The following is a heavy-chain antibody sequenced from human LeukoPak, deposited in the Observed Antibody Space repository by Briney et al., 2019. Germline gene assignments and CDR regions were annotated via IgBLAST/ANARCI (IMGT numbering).Heavy chain of an antibody. J-gene: IGHJ4*02. D-gene: IGHD3-3*01. V-gene: IGHV1-2*02. CDR2: GNPNSGGT. Sequence: ASVKVSSKASGYTFSGYYMHWVRQATGQGLEWMGWGNPNSGGTNYAQTFQCRVTMTRNTSISTAYMELSSLRSEDTAVYYCARGSPLRRFLEWLPLTRGLDYWGQGTLVTVSS. CDR1: GYTFSGYY. CDR3: ARGSPLRRFLEWLPLTRGLDY.